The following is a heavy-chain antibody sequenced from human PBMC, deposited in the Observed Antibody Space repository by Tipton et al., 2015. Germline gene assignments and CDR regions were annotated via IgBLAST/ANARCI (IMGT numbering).Heavy chain of an antibody. V-gene: IGHV3-21*01. J-gene: IGHJ4*02. Sequence: SLRLSCAASGFTFTGDSMNWVRQAPGKGLEWVSFISPSSRYIYYGDSVKGRFTISRDNRRNSLNLQMNSLRAEDTAVYYCARTPTLTGGDPLYYFDYWGQGTLVPVSS. CDR1: GFTFTGDS. CDR3: ARTPTLTGGDPLYYFDY. CDR2: ISPSSRYI. D-gene: IGHD2-8*02.